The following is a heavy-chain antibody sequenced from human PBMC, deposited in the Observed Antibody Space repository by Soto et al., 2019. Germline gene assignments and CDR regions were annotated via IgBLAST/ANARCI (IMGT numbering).Heavy chain of an antibody. J-gene: IGHJ5*02. CDR1: GGSISNSY. CDR3: ASLLGKQHHNWFDP. D-gene: IGHD6-13*01. CDR2: IYSNGNT. Sequence: SETLSLTCTVSGGSISNSYWSWIRQSPGKGLEWIGYIYSNGNTNYNPSLNSRLTISIDPSKNQFSLKLSSVTAADTAVYYCASLLGKQHHNWFDPWGQGTLVTVSS. V-gene: IGHV4-4*08.